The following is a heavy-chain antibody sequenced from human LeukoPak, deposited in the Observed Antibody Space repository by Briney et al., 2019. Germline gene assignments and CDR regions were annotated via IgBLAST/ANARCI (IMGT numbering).Heavy chain of an antibody. J-gene: IGHJ4*02. CDR1: VYTFTIYH. D-gene: IGHD3-22*01. CDR3: ARDGSSGSGDY. V-gene: IGHV1-46*01. Sequence: GSSVKVSFKASVYTFTIYHMHWVRQAPGQALEWMGMINPSGGTTSYAQKFQGRVTMTRDTSTSTVYMELRSLRSEDTAVYYCARDGSSGSGDYWGQGALVAVSS. CDR2: INPSGGTT.